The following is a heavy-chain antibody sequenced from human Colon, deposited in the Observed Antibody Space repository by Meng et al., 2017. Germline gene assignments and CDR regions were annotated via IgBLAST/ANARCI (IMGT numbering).Heavy chain of an antibody. CDR1: GGSVSSPSYY. V-gene: IGHV4-61*03. D-gene: IGHD1-26*01. Sequence: QVQLLESGPGLVKPSETLSLTCTLSGGSVSSPSYYWSWIRQTPGKGLEWIGYVYYTGSANYNPSLKSRVTISVDTSKNHFSLNLTSVTAADTAVYYCARGRGSYSSIDFWGQGTLVTASS. CDR2: VYYTGSA. J-gene: IGHJ4*02. CDR3: ARGRGSYSSIDF.